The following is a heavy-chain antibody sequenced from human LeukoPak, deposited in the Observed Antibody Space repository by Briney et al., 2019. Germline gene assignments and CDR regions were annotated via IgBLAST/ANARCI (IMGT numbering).Heavy chain of an antibody. CDR3: ARESPSGDYVWGSYRLSHAFDI. D-gene: IGHD3-16*02. CDR2: IYSSGGGGIT. J-gene: IGHJ3*02. Sequence: GGSLRLSCAASGFNVSRNYMSWVRQAPGKGLEWVSVIYSSGGGGITYYADSVKGRFTISRDNSKNTLYLQMNSLRAEDTAVYYCARESPSGDYVWGSYRLSHAFDIWGQGTMVTVSS. V-gene: IGHV3-66*02. CDR1: GFNVSRNY.